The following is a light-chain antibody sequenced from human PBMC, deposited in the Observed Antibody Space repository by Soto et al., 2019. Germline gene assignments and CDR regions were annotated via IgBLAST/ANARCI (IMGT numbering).Light chain of an antibody. CDR1: SSNIGSHS. Sequence: QAVVTQPPSASGTPGQRITISCSGSSSNIGSHSVNWYQQLPGTAPKLLIYRSSQRPSGVPDRFSGSKSGTSASLAISGLRADDEADYYCQSYDNNVSGWVFGGGTKLTVL. CDR2: RSS. V-gene: IGLV1-44*01. CDR3: QSYDNNVSGWV. J-gene: IGLJ3*02.